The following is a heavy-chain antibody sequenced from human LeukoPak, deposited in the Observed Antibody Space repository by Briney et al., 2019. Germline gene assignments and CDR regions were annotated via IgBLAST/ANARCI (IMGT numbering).Heavy chain of an antibody. CDR3: ATSVGTTGTT. D-gene: IGHD1-1*01. CDR1: AGSISSYY. V-gene: IGHV4-59*08. Sequence: SETLSLTCTVSAGSISSYYWNWLRQSPGKGLEWIGYIYYTGTTKYNPSLTSRVTISIDTSKNQFSLKLSSVTAADTAVYYCATSVGTTGTTWGQGTLVIVSS. CDR2: IYYTGTT. J-gene: IGHJ4*02.